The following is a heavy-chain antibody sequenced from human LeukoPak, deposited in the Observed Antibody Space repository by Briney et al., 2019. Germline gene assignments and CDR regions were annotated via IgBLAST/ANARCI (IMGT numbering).Heavy chain of an antibody. CDR2: IGGSGGST. CDR3: AIPDYYGSGSYYAVYHYGMDV. D-gene: IGHD3-10*01. V-gene: IGHV3-23*01. J-gene: IGHJ6*02. CDR1: GFTFRSHV. Sequence: GGSLRLSCAVSGFTFRSHVMSWVRQAPGKGLEWVSAIGGSGGSTYYDADSVQGRFTISRDNSKNTLYLQMNRLRAEDTAVYYCAIPDYYGSGSYYAVYHYGMDVWGQGTTVTVSS.